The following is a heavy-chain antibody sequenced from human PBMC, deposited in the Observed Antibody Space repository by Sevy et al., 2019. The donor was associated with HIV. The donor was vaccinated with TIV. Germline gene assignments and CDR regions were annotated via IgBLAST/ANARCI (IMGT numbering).Heavy chain of an antibody. CDR1: RFSFNTFS. V-gene: IGHV3-21*01. CDR3: LRDQKGQYSAYDGTGYYGMDV. Sequence: GGYLRLSCAASRFSFNTFSMNCVRQRPEKGLEWVSSISSSSNYILYADSVKGRFTISRDNAKDSLYLQMNSLRAEDTAVYSCLRDQKGQYSAYDGTGYYGMDVWGPGTQVTVSS. D-gene: IGHD5-12*01. CDR2: ISSSSNYI. J-gene: IGHJ6*02.